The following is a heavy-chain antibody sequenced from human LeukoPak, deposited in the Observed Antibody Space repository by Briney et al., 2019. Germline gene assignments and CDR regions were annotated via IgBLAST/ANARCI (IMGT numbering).Heavy chain of an antibody. CDR3: ARQVVLVAAFDY. CDR1: GFTFRTYW. CDR2: LHSGGST. Sequence: GGSLRLSCAVSGFTFRTYWMHWVRQAPGKGLEWVSVLHSGGSTYYADSVKGRFSISRDKSKNTLYLQMNSLRAEDTAVYYCARQVVLVAAFDYWGQGALVTVSS. J-gene: IGHJ4*02. V-gene: IGHV3-66*04. D-gene: IGHD2-2*01.